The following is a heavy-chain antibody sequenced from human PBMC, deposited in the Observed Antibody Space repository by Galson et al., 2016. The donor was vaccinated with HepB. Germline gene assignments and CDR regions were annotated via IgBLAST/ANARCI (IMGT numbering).Heavy chain of an antibody. V-gene: IGHV3-23*01. CDR1: GFTFSSYA. D-gene: IGHD3-22*01. CDR2: ISGSGGST. CDR3: AKDLYYYDSSGQSFFDY. Sequence: SLRLSCAASGFTFSSYAMSWVRQALGKGLEWVSVISGSGGSTYYADSVKGRFTISRDNSKNTLYLQMNSLRAEDTAVYYCAKDLYYYDSSGQSFFDYWGQGTQVTVSS. J-gene: IGHJ4*02.